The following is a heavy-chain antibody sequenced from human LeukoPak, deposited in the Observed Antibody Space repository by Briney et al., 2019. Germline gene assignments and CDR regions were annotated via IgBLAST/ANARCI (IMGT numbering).Heavy chain of an antibody. CDR1: GFTFSSYG. D-gene: IGHD3-10*02. J-gene: IGHJ6*04. CDR2: IRYDGRNK. V-gene: IGHV3-30*02. CDR3: AELGITMIGGV. Sequence: GGSLRLSCAASGFTFSSYGMHWVRQAPGKGLDWVAFIRYDGRNKYYADSVKGRFTISRDNAKNSLYLQMNSLRAEDTAVYYCAELGITMIGGVWGKGTTVTISS.